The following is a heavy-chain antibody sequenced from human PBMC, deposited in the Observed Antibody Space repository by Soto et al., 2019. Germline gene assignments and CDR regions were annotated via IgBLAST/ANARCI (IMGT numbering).Heavy chain of an antibody. CDR1: GGTFSSYA. V-gene: IGHV1-69*01. CDR3: ARTLVGSSGYPSGGMDV. Sequence: QVQLVQSGAEVKKPGSSVKVSCKASGGTFSSYAISWVRQAPGQGLEWMGGIIPIFGTANYAQKFQGRVTITADESTSTADMELSSLRSEDTAVYYCARTLVGSSGYPSGGMDVWGQGTTVTVSS. D-gene: IGHD5-12*01. J-gene: IGHJ6*02. CDR2: IIPIFGTA.